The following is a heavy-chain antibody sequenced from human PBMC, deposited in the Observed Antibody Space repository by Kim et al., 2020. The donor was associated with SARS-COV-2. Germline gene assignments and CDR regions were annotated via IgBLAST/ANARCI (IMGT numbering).Heavy chain of an antibody. CDR3: VKEGAASIDY. CDR2: P. V-gene: IGHV3-15*01. J-gene: IGHJ4*02. Sequence: PDYAAPGKGRFTISRDDSKKTLYLQMNSLKTEDTAVYYCVKEGAASIDYWGQGTLVTVSS. D-gene: IGHD2-2*01.